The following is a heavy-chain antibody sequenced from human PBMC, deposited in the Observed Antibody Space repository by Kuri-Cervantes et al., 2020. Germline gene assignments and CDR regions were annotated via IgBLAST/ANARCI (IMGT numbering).Heavy chain of an antibody. CDR2: INAGNGNT. D-gene: IGHD1-26*01. CDR3: ARGPAPDVGHFDY. J-gene: IGHJ4*02. CDR1: GYTFTNCA. Sequence: ASVKVSCKASGYTFTNCALHWVRQAPGQRLEWMGWINAGNGNTKYSQKFQGRVTMTRDTSARTAYMELSSLSSEDTAVYYCARGPAPDVGHFDYWGQGTLVTVSS. V-gene: IGHV1-3*01.